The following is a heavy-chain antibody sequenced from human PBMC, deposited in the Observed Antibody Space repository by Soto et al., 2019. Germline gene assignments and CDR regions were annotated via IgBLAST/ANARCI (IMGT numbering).Heavy chain of an antibody. J-gene: IGHJ4*02. Sequence: ASVKVSCKASGYTFTSYDINWVRQATGQGLEWMGWMNPNSGNTGYAQKFQGRVTMTTDTSTSTAYMELRSLRSDDTAVYYCARGSSFVGTTGLDYWGQGTLVTVSS. CDR3: ARGSSFVGTTGLDY. D-gene: IGHD1-7*01. CDR2: MNPNSGNT. CDR1: GYTFTSYD. V-gene: IGHV1-8*01.